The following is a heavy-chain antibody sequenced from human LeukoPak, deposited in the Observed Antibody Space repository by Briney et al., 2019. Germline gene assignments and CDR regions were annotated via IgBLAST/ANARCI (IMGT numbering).Heavy chain of an antibody. CDR2: IYTSGST. Sequence: PSETLSLTCTVSGGSISSSSYYWGWIRQPPGKGLEWIGRIYTSGSTNYNPSLKRRVTMSVDTSKNQFSLKLSSVTAADTAVYYCARASGDGYILDYWGQGTLVTVSS. CDR3: ARASGDGYILDY. D-gene: IGHD5-24*01. J-gene: IGHJ4*02. CDR1: GGSISSSSYY. V-gene: IGHV4-61*05.